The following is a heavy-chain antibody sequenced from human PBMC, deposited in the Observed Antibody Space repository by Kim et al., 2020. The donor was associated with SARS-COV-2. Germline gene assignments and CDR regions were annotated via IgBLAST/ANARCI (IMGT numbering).Heavy chain of an antibody. V-gene: IGHV5-51*01. Sequence: GESLKISCKGSGYSFTSYWIGWVRQMPGKGLEWMGIIYPGDSDTRYSPSFQGQVTISADKSISTAYLQWSSLKASDTAMYYCARSKWFGESPIGGMDVWGQGTTVTVSS. J-gene: IGHJ6*02. D-gene: IGHD3-10*01. CDR1: GYSFTSYW. CDR2: IYPGDSDT. CDR3: ARSKWFGESPIGGMDV.